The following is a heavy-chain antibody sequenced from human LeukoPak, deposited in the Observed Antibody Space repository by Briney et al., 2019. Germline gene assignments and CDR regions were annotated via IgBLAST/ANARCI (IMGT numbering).Heavy chain of an antibody. CDR2: ISYTGST. D-gene: IGHD2-21*02. V-gene: IGHV4-59*11. CDR1: GVSFTSHY. CDR3: ARLPGGDSSSVVAFDI. Sequence: SETLSLTCTVSGVSFTSHYWTWIRQFPGTGLEWIGYISYTGSTNYNPSLKSRVTMSVDTSKNQFSLNLRSVTAADTAVYYCARLPGGDSSSVVAFDIWGQGTMVTVSS. J-gene: IGHJ3*02.